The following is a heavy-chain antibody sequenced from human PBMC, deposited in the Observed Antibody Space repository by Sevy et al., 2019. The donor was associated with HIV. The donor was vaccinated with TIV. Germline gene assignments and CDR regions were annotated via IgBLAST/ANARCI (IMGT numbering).Heavy chain of an antibody. D-gene: IGHD3-16*01. Sequence: GGSLRLSCAASGLTLTTTGMSWVRQAPGKGLEWVAGVTSDGTTYDADSVRDRFTVSRDNSKNTLYLQLNSLRADDTAVFYSAGGDTTMITDLDYWGQGTLVTVSS. V-gene: IGHV3-23*01. CDR1: GLTLTTTG. J-gene: IGHJ4*02. CDR2: VTSDGTT. CDR3: AGGDTTMITDLDY.